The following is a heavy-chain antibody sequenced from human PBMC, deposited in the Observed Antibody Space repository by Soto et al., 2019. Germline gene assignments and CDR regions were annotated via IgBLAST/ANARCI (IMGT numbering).Heavy chain of an antibody. CDR3: TRIAAYYYYGMDV. J-gene: IGHJ6*02. CDR1: GFTFSNAW. V-gene: IGHV3-15*01. D-gene: IGHD6-25*01. Sequence: EVQLVESGGGLVKPGGSLRLSCAASGFTFSNAWMSWVRQAPGKGLEWVGRIKSKSNGGTTDYAAPVKGRFTISRDDSKNTLYLQMNSLKSEDTAVYYCTRIAAYYYYGMDVWGQGTTVTVSS. CDR2: IKSKSNGGTT.